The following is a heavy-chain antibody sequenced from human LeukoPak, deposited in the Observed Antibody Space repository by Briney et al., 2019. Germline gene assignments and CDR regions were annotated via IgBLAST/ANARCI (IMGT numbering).Heavy chain of an antibody. CDR1: GFTFSSYS. Sequence: GGSLRLSCAASGFTFSSYSMNWVRQAPGKGLEWVSSISSSSSYIYYADSVKGRFTISRDNAKNSLYLQMNSLRAEDTAVYYCARVMGVRGVIGPPRFDYWGQGTLVTVSS. CDR2: ISSSSSYI. V-gene: IGHV3-21*01. D-gene: IGHD3-10*01. CDR3: ARVMGVRGVIGPPRFDY. J-gene: IGHJ4*02.